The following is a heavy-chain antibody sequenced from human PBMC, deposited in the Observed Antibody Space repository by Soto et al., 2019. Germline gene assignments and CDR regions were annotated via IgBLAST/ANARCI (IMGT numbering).Heavy chain of an antibody. CDR1: GYTFTSYD. V-gene: IGHV1-8*01. CDR3: ARERGRGGANY. CDR2: MNPNSGNT. Sequence: QVQLVQSGAEVKKPGASVKVSCKASGYTFTSYDINWVRQATGQGLEWMGWMNPNSGNTGYAQKCHGRVTMTTNTSIITAYLELCSLRSEDTTVYYCARERGRGGANYWGQGTVVTVSS. J-gene: IGHJ4*02. D-gene: IGHD3-16*01.